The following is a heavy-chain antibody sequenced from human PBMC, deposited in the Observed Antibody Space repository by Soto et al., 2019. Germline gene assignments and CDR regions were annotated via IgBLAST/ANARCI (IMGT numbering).Heavy chain of an antibody. D-gene: IGHD1-26*01. CDR2: LKDRSQNYAT. V-gene: IGHV3-72*01. CDR3: AREGDARWLDS. CDR1: GFSVSGWY. J-gene: IGHJ5*01. Sequence: EVQLVESGGDLVQPGGSARLSCAASGFSVSGWYMDLVRQAPGKGLEWVARLKDRSQNYATEYAASVKGRFTVSRHPSQNSIFLQMNSLKIEDTAVYYCAREGDARWLDSWGQGTLVTVS.